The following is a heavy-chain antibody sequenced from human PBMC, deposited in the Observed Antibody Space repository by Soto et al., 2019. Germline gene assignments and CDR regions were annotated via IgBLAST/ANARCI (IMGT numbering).Heavy chain of an antibody. Sequence: GGALRLSSVASGCTFSNSAIYWVRQAPGKGLECVSSISSNGGSTYYADSVKGRFTISRDNSKNTLYLQMGSLRADDMAVYYCATVGNYGNFDYWGQGTLVTVSS. J-gene: IGHJ4*02. CDR2: ISSNGGST. CDR1: GCTFSNSA. CDR3: ATVGNYGNFDY. D-gene: IGHD3-10*01. V-gene: IGHV3-64*02.